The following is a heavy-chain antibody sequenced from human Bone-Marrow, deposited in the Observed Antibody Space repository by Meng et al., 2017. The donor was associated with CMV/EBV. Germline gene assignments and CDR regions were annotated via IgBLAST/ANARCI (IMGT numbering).Heavy chain of an antibody. J-gene: IGHJ4*02. CDR3: VRGNTYLHYFDS. D-gene: IGHD2/OR15-2a*01. Sequence: GGSLRLSCAASGFTFSSYGMHWVRQAPGKGLEWVAFIRYDGSNKYYADSVKGRFTISRNNAWNSLSLQMNSLRAGDTAVYYCVRGNTYLHYFDSWGQGTQVTFSS. V-gene: IGHV3-30*02. CDR2: IRYDGSNK. CDR1: GFTFSSYG.